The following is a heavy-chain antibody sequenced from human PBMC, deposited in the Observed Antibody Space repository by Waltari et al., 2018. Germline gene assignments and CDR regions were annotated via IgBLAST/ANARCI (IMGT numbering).Heavy chain of an antibody. V-gene: IGHV3-15*01. D-gene: IGHD3-3*01. CDR3: AGGPGTYWSGLLDY. CDR2: IKSKIDGGTT. CDR1: GFPFSTTW. Sequence: EVQLVESGGNLVKAGGSIRLSCDVSGFPFSTTWLSWVRQAPGKGLEWVGRIKSKIDGGTTDYAAPVSGRFRISRDDSKNMFYLEMDSLKTEDTAVYFCAGGPGTYWSGLLDYWGPGTLVTVSS. J-gene: IGHJ4*02.